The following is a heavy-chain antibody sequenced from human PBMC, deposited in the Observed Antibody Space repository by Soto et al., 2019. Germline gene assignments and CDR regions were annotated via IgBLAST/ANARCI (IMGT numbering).Heavy chain of an antibody. CDR1: GFTFNNYA. CDR2: ISYSGDRT. J-gene: IGHJ4*02. D-gene: IGHD3-10*01. Sequence: GGSLRLSCAASGFTFNNYAMSWVRQAPGKGLEWVSAISYSGDRTFYADSAKGRFTISRDNSKNTLYLQMSALRAEDSAIYFCVRGSKDSYPGSRIFDFWGRGTLVTVSS. CDR3: VRGSKDSYPGSRIFDF. V-gene: IGHV3-23*01.